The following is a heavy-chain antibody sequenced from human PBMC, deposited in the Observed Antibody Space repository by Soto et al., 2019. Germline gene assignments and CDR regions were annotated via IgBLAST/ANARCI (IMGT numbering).Heavy chain of an antibody. CDR2: IYHSGST. J-gene: IGHJ5*02. CDR3: ATLPPCIVVVKNEIPT. V-gene: IGHV4-4*02. CDR1: GTSISSTFW. D-gene: IGHD2-15*01. Sequence: SETLSLTCAVSGTSISSTFWWTWVRQPPGKGLEWIGEIYHSGSTKYNPSLKSRVTISVDKSNNQFSLELRAVTAADTAVYYCATLPPCIVVVKNEIPTWGQGTLVTVSS.